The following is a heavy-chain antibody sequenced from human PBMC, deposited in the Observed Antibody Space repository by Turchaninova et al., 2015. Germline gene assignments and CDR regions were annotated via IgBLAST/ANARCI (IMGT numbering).Heavy chain of an antibody. J-gene: IGHJ3*02. D-gene: IGHD5-24*01. V-gene: IGHV4-39*01. CDR3: ASLIEMATVNHDAFDM. CDR1: GGPLSTSDYY. CDR2: IFYTGNT. Sequence: QLLLHASGPGLVKPSQTLSPTCPLPGGPLSTSDYYLAWIRQPPGTTLEGIGNIFYTGNTYSNPSLRHRITMTVDTSKNHFSLELNSVTAADTAVYFCASLIEMATVNHDAFDMWGQGTMVTVSS.